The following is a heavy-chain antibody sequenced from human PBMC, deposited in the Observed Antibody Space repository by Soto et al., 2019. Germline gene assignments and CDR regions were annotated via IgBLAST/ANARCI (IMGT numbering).Heavy chain of an antibody. Sequence: GGSLRLSCAASGFTFSSYWMSWVRQAPGKGLEWVANIKQDGSEKYYVDSVKGRFTISRDNSKNTLYLQMNSLRAEDTAVYYCAKSPPYRSGWYCDYWGQGTLVTVSS. D-gene: IGHD6-19*01. CDR3: AKSPPYRSGWYCDY. CDR1: GFTFSSYW. CDR2: IKQDGSEK. V-gene: IGHV3-7*03. J-gene: IGHJ4*02.